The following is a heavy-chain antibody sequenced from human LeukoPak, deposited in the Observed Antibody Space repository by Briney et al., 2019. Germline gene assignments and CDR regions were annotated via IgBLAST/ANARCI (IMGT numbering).Heavy chain of an antibody. CDR1: GGSFSGYY. Sequence: SETLSLTCAVYGGSFSGYYWSWIRQPPGKGLEWIGEINHSGSTNYNPSLKSRVTISVDTSKNQFSLKLSSLTAADTAVYYCASSPIYYYYIDVWGKGTTVTVP. J-gene: IGHJ6*03. CDR3: ASSPIYYYYIDV. V-gene: IGHV4-34*01. CDR2: INHSGST.